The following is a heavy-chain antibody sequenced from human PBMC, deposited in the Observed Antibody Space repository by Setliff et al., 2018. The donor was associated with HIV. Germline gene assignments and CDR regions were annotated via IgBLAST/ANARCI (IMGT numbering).Heavy chain of an antibody. J-gene: IGHJ1*01. Sequence: ASVKVSCKASGSTFTDYYMHWVRQAPGQGLEWMGWINPNSGDTNYAQKVQGRVTMTTDTSTSTAYMELRSLRLDDTAAYYCARGGWEQPEYFQHWGQGTLVTVSS. CDR3: ARGGWEQPEYFQH. D-gene: IGHD1-26*01. CDR2: INPNSGDT. V-gene: IGHV1-2*02. CDR1: GSTFTDYY.